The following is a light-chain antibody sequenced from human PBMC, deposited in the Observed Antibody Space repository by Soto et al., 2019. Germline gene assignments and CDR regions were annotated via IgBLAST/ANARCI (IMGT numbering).Light chain of an antibody. CDR2: AAS. CDR3: QQYYSYLIT. CDR1: QGISSY. J-gene: IGKJ5*01. V-gene: IGKV1-8*01. Sequence: AIRITQSPSSFSASIGDIDTITCRASQGISSYLAWYQQKPGKAPKLVIYAASTLQSGVPSRFRGSGSGTDFTLTISCLQSEDFETYYCQQYYSYLITFGQGTRLEIK.